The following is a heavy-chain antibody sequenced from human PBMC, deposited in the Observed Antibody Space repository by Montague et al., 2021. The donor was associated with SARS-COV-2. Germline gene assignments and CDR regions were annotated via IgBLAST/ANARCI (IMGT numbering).Heavy chain of an antibody. CDR2: ST. J-gene: IGHJ6*02. Sequence: STNYNPSLKSRVTISIDMSKNQFFMNLSSVTAADTSVYYCARINDILTGDVSGMDVWGQGSTVNVS. V-gene: IGHV4-59*01. D-gene: IGHD3-9*01. CDR3: ARINDILTGDVSGMDV.